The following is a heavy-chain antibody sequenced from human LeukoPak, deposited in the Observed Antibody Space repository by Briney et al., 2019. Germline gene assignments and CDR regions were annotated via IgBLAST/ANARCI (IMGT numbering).Heavy chain of an antibody. CDR3: ARRSSPYPYYYYYMDV. Sequence: SETLSLTCAVYGGSFSGYYWSWIRQPPGKGLESIGEINHSGSTNYNPSLKSRVTISVDTSKNQFSLKLSSVTAADTAVYYCARRSSPYPYYYYYMDVWGKGTTVTISS. V-gene: IGHV4-34*01. CDR1: GGSFSGYY. CDR2: INHSGST. J-gene: IGHJ6*03.